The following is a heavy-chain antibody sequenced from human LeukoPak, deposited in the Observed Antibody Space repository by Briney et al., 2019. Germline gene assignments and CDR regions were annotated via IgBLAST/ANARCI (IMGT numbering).Heavy chain of an antibody. V-gene: IGHV3-48*01. CDR2: LTRGSSNI. D-gene: IGHD4-11*01. Sequence: PGGSLRLSCEASGFPFMTYAMNWIRQSPGKGLEWVAFLTRGSSNIQYAESVKGRFTISRDNGKDSLFLQMNSLRAEDTAVYYCARVVPVHEYYSSYMDVWGKGTMVTVSS. CDR1: GFPFMTYA. CDR3: ARVVPVHEYYSSYMDV. J-gene: IGHJ6*03.